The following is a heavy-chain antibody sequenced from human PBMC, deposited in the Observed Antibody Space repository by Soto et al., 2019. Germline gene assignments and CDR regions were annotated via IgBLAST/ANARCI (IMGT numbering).Heavy chain of an antibody. CDR1: GGSISSGDYY. V-gene: IGHV4-30-4*01. CDR2: IYYSGST. CDR3: ASRMATTNSLFDY. D-gene: IGHD5-12*01. J-gene: IGHJ4*02. Sequence: QVQLQESGPGLVKPSQTLSLTCTVSGGSISSGDYYWSWIRQPPGKGLEWIGYIYYSGSTYYNPSLKSRVXXSXDXXKNQFSLKLSSVTAADTAVYYCASRMATTNSLFDYWGQGTLVTVSS.